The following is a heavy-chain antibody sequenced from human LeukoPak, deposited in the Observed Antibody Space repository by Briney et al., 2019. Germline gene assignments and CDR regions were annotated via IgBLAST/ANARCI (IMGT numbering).Heavy chain of an antibody. CDR1: GFTFSSYA. CDR3: ARDLGKDYGSGSFRESFYYYYGMDV. D-gene: IGHD3-10*01. J-gene: IGHJ6*02. CDR2: ISYDGSNK. Sequence: GGSLRLSCAASGFTFSSYAMHWVRQAPGKGLEWVAVISYDGSNKYYADSVKGRFTISRDNSKNTRYLQMNSLRAEDTAVYYCARDLGKDYGSGSFRESFYYYYGMDVWGQGTMVTVSS. V-gene: IGHV3-30-3*01.